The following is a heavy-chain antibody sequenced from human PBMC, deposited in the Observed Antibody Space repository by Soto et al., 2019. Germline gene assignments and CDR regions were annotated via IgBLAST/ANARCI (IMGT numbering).Heavy chain of an antibody. D-gene: IGHD2-15*01. CDR2: IYYSGST. V-gene: IGHV4-59*08. Sequence: SETLSLTXTVSGGSISSYYWSWIRQPPGKGLEWIGYIYYSGSTNYNPSLKSRVTISVDTSKNQFSLKLSSVTAADTAVYYCARHGYCSGGSCYSYAFDIWGQGTMVTVSS. CDR3: ARHGYCSGGSCYSYAFDI. J-gene: IGHJ3*02. CDR1: GGSISSYY.